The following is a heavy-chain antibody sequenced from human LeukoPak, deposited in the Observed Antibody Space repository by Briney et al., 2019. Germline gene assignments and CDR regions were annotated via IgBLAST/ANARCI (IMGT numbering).Heavy chain of an antibody. Sequence: ASVKVSCKASGGTFSSYAISWVRQAPGQGPEWMGGIIPIFGTANYAQKFQGRVTITTDESTSTAYMELSSLRSEDTAVYYCARGVGYCSSTSCPRGVWFDPWGQGTLVTVSS. D-gene: IGHD2-2*01. CDR1: GGTFSSYA. CDR3: ARGVGYCSSTSCPRGVWFDP. J-gene: IGHJ5*02. CDR2: IIPIFGTA. V-gene: IGHV1-69*05.